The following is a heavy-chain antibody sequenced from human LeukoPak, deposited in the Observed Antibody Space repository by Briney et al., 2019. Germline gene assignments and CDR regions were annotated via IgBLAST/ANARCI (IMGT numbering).Heavy chain of an antibody. V-gene: IGHV4-34*01. Sequence: PSETLSLTCAVYGGSFSGYYWSWIRQPPGKGLEWIGEINHSGSTNYNPSLKSRVTISVDTSENQFSLKLSSVTAADTAVYYCARGTRDSSSWYDYWGQGTLVTVSS. D-gene: IGHD6-13*01. CDR2: INHSGST. CDR3: ARGTRDSSSWYDY. J-gene: IGHJ4*02. CDR1: GGSFSGYY.